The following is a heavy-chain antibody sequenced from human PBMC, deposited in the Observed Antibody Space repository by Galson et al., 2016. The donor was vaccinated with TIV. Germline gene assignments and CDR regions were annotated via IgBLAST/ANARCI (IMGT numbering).Heavy chain of an antibody. CDR3: ARDRMIDATYYYYYYGMDV. CDR1: GLSVSINY. J-gene: IGHJ6*02. D-gene: IGHD2-21*01. CDR2: ISDRGNT. Sequence: SLRLSCAASGLSVSINYMTWVRQAPGKGLEWVSLISDRGNTYYPDSVKGRFIISRDNSKNTLYLQMNSLRLEDTAVYYCARDRMIDATYYYYYYGMDVWGQGTAVTVS. V-gene: IGHV3-66*03.